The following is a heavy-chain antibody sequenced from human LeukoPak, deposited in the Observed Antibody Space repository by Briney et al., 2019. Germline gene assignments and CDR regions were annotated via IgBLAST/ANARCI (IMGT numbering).Heavy chain of an antibody. V-gene: IGHV1-69*11. CDR2: IIPVRGTA. Sequence: SVKVSCKASGGSFSSFGIGWVRQAPGQGLEWMGRIIPVRGTANYAQKFQGRVTITTDESTSTAYMELSSLRSEDTAVYYCATPLDLDYGGNTPSYYYYMDVWGKGTTVTVSS. D-gene: IGHD4-23*01. J-gene: IGHJ6*03. CDR3: ATPLDLDYGGNTPSYYYYMDV. CDR1: GGSFSSFG.